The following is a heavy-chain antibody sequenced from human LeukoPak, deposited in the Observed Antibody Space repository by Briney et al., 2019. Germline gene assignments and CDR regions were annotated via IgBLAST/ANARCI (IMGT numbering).Heavy chain of an antibody. V-gene: IGHV3-53*04. J-gene: IGHJ4*02. CDR3: ARILWYCSSTSCSN. CDR2: IYSGGST. D-gene: IGHD2-2*01. CDR1: GLTVSSNY. Sequence: GGSLRLSCAASGLTVSSNYMSWVRQAPGKGLEWVSVIYSGGSTYYADSVKGRFTISRHNSKNTLYLQMNSLRAEDTAVYYCARILWYCSSTSCSNWGQGTLVTVSS.